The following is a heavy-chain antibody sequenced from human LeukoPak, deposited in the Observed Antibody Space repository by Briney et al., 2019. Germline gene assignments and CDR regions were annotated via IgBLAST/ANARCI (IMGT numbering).Heavy chain of an antibody. Sequence: SETLSLTCTVSGGSMSINNYYWSWIRQPPGKGLEWIGEINHSGSTNYNPSLKSRVTISVDTSKNQFSLKLSSVTAADTAVYYCARVSNYYDSSGTYFDYWGQGTLVTVSS. CDR3: ARVSNYYDSSGTYFDY. CDR1: GGSMSINNYY. CDR2: INHSGST. V-gene: IGHV4-39*07. J-gene: IGHJ4*02. D-gene: IGHD3-22*01.